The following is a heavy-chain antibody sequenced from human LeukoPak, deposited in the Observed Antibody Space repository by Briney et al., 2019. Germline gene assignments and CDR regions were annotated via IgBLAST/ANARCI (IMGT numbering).Heavy chain of an antibody. J-gene: IGHJ6*02. D-gene: IGHD2-15*01. CDR3: ARDMVRDYYYYGMDV. V-gene: IGHV1-8*02. Sequence: ASVKVSCKASGYTFTSYGISWVRQAPGQGLEWMGWMNPNSGNTGYAQKFQGRVTMTRNTSISTAYMELSSLRSEDTAVYYCARDMVRDYYYYGMDVWGQGTTVTVSS. CDR2: MNPNSGNT. CDR1: GYTFTSYG.